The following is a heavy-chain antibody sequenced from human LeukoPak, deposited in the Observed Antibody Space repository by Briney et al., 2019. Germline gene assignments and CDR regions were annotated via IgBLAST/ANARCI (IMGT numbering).Heavy chain of an antibody. CDR3: ARGFARGFDY. CDR1: GFTFSNNY. J-gene: IGHJ4*02. D-gene: IGHD6-6*01. V-gene: IGHV3-53*01. CDR2: IYSGGTT. Sequence: GGSLRLSCAASGFTFSNNYMSWVRQAPGKGLEWVSVIYSGGTTYYTDSVKGRFTISRDSSMNTLYLQMNSLRAEDTAVYYCARGFARGFDYWGQGTLVTVSS.